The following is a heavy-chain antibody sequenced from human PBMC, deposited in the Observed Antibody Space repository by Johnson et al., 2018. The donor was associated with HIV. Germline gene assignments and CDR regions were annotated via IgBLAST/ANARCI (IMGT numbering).Heavy chain of an antibody. CDR1: GFTFDDYG. CDR3: AKRDYYDRSGTRGAFDI. Sequence: VQLVESGESVVRPGGSLRLSCAASGFTFDDYGMSWVRQAPGKGLEWVSGINWNGGNIGYADSVKGRFTISRDNAKNSLYLQMNSLRVEDTALYCCAKRDYYDRSGTRGAFDIWGQGTMVTVSS. CDR2: INWNGGNI. D-gene: IGHD3-22*01. V-gene: IGHV3-20*04. J-gene: IGHJ3*02.